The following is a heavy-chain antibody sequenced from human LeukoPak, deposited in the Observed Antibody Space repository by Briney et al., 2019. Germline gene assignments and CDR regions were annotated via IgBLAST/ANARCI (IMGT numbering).Heavy chain of an antibody. CDR3: ARNFVGSITSDFDS. J-gene: IGHJ4*02. CDR1: GFTLSRYW. V-gene: IGHV3-74*01. CDR2: IHGDGTIT. D-gene: IGHD1-26*01. Sequence: GGPLRLSCAASGFTLSRYWMHWVRQVPGKGLVWVSRIHGDGTITNYEGSVKGRFTISRDNARNTLYLLMHSLRAEDTAIYYCARNFVGSITSDFDSWGQGTQVTVSS.